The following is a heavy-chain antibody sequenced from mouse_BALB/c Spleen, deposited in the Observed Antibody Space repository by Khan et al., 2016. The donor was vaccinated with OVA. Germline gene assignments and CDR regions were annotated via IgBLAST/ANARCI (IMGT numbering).Heavy chain of an antibody. CDR3: VQPSYVPQNIGW. CDR1: GFNIKDTY. CDR2: IAPDNGTT. J-gene: IGHJ1*01. D-gene: IGHD6-1*01. V-gene: IGHV14-3*02. Sequence: VQLKESGAELVKPGASVKLSCTASGFNIKDTYVHWVQERPEQGLEWIGRIAPDNGTTEYDPQFQGQVTISADTSSNTSYLQLRHLTSEDSAVYYCVQPSYVPQNIGWWGAGTTVTGSS.